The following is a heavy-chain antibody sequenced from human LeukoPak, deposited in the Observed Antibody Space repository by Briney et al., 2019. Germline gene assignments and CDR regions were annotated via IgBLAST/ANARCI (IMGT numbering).Heavy chain of an antibody. D-gene: IGHD6-13*01. Sequence: ASVKVSCKVSGYTLTELSMHWVRQAPGKGLEWMGGFDPEDGETIYAQKFQGRVTMTEDTSTDTAYMELSSLRSEDTAVYYCATRLPRYSSNWHYYYGMDVWGQGTTVTVSS. CDR3: ATRLPRYSSNWHYYYGMDV. V-gene: IGHV1-24*01. J-gene: IGHJ6*02. CDR2: FDPEDGET. CDR1: GYTLTELS.